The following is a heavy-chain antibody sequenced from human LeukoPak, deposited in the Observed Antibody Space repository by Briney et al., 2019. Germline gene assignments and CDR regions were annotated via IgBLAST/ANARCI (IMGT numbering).Heavy chain of an antibody. J-gene: IGHJ6*03. CDR2: IGYDGRDK. CDR3: AKDIGSYYYMDV. Sequence: RGSLRLSCAASGFTLSSYGMHWVRQAPGKGLGWVAFIGYDGRDKYYVDSLKGRITISRDNSKNTLYLQMTSLRPEDTAVYYCAKDIGSYYYMDVWGKGTTVTVSS. CDR1: GFTLSSYG. D-gene: IGHD1-26*01. V-gene: IGHV3-30*02.